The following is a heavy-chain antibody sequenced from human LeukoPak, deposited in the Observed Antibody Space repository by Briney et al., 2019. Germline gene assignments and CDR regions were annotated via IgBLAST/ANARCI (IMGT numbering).Heavy chain of an antibody. J-gene: IGHJ6*03. CDR3: GRERNFYYMDV. V-gene: IGHV3-74*01. Sequence: GSLRLSCVASGFTFGTYWMHWVRPGPEKGLVWVAGITNDGTTGYADSVKGRFTISRDSAKNTVYLQMNSLSAEDTAVYYCGRERNFYYMDVWGKGTTVTVSS. CDR1: GFTFGTYW. CDR2: ITNDGTT.